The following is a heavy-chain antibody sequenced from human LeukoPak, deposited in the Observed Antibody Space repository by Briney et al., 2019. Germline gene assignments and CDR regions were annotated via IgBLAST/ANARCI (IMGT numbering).Heavy chain of an antibody. CDR2: INTYNGNT. CDR3: ARGRGIAAAGTRYYYGMDV. D-gene: IGHD6-13*01. CDR1: GYIYTNYG. Sequence: ASVKVSCKASGYIYTNYGINWVRQAPGQGLEWMGWINTYNGNTNYAPKLHGRVTMTTDTSTSTAYMELRSLRSDDTAVYYCARGRGIAAAGTRYYYGMDVWGQGTTVTVSS. J-gene: IGHJ6*02. V-gene: IGHV1-18*01.